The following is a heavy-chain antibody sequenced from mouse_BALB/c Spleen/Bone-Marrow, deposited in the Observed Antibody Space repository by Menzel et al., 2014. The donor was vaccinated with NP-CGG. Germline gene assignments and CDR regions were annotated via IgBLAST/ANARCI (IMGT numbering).Heavy chain of an antibody. J-gene: IGHJ2*01. CDR3: ARFSTVYYFDY. CDR2: IYPGDGDT. CDR1: GYAFSSSW. D-gene: IGHD4-1*02. Sequence: QVQLQQSGPELVKPGASVKISCKASGYAFSSSWMNWVKQRPGQGLEWIGRIYPGDGDTSYNGKFKGKATLTADKSSSTAYMQLSSLTSVDSAVYFCARFSTVYYFDYWGQGTTLTVSS. V-gene: IGHV1-82*01.